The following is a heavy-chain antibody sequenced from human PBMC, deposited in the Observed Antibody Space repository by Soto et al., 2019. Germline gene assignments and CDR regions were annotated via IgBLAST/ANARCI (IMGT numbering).Heavy chain of an antibody. J-gene: IGHJ6*02. D-gene: IGHD6-13*01. CDR2: IYYSGST. Sequence: QVQLQESGPGLVKPSQTLSLTCTVSGGSISSGGYYWSWIRQHPGKGLEWIGYIYYSGSTYYNPSLKSRVTLSVDTSKNQFSLKLSSVTAADTAVYYCARDQRRYSSSWNGYYYYGMDVWGQGTTVTVSS. CDR1: GGSISSGGYY. V-gene: IGHV4-31*03. CDR3: ARDQRRYSSSWNGYYYYGMDV.